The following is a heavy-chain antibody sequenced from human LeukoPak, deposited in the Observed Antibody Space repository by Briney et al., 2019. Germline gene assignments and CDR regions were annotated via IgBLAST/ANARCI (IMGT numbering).Heavy chain of an antibody. J-gene: IGHJ1*01. CDR2: INTNTGNP. V-gene: IGHV7-4-1*02. CDR3: ASEAGTLKEYFQH. D-gene: IGHD6-19*01. Sequence: GASVKVSCKASGYTFTGYYMHWVRQAPGQGLEWMGWINTNTGNPTYAQGFTGRFVFSLDTSVSTAYLQISSLKAEDTAVYYCASEAGTLKEYFQHWGQGTLVTVSS. CDR1: GYTFTGYY.